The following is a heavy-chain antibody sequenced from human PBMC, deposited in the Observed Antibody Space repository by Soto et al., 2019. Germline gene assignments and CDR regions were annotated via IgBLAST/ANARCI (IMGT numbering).Heavy chain of an antibody. CDR2: IYYSGST. CDR3: ARAWRYCSGGSCYSGYYGMDV. CDR1: GGSISSGDYY. V-gene: IGHV4-30-4*01. J-gene: IGHJ6*02. D-gene: IGHD2-15*01. Sequence: SETLSLTCTVSGGSISSGDYYWSWIRQPPGKGLEWIGYIYYSGSTYYNPSLKSRVTISVDTSKNQFSLKLSSVTAADTAVYYCARAWRYCSGGSCYSGYYGMDVWGQGTTVTVSS.